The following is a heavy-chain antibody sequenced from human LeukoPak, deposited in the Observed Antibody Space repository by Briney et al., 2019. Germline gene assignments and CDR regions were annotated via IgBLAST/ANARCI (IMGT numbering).Heavy chain of an antibody. Sequence: ASVKVSCKASGGTFISYAISWVRQAPGQGLEWMGGIIPIFGTANYAQKFQGRVTITTDESTSTAYMELSSLRSEDTAVYYCARTYYYDSSGYYPYWGQGTLVTVSS. CDR3: ARTYYYDSSGYYPY. V-gene: IGHV1-69*05. J-gene: IGHJ4*02. CDR2: IIPIFGTA. D-gene: IGHD3-22*01. CDR1: GGTFISYA.